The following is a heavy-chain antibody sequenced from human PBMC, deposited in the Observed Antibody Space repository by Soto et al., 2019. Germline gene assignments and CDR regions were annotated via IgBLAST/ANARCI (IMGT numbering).Heavy chain of an antibody. V-gene: IGHV4-34*04. CDR3: ARGYPRSILSTSLTTSYWFDS. D-gene: IGHD2-21*01. Sequence: QVQLQQWGTGLLKPSETLSLHCAVYGESLRGYYWSWIRQTPAMGLEWIGEINHRATTNHDSSLKRRAIISIDPSKNLVSLRLNYVTAADTAVYYCARGYPRSILSTSLTTSYWFDSWGQGTLVTVSS. J-gene: IGHJ5*01. CDR1: GESLRGYY. CDR2: INHRATT.